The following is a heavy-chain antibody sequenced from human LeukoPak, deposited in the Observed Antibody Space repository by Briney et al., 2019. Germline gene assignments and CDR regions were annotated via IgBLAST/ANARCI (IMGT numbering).Heavy chain of an antibody. CDR2: ISYDGSNK. J-gene: IGHJ4*02. V-gene: IGHV3-30-3*01. CDR3: AKGWYSSGWPQLDY. CDR1: GFTFSSYA. Sequence: GGSLRPSCAASGFTFSSYAMHWVRQAPGKGLEWVAVISYDGSNKYYADSVKGRFTISRDNSKNTLYLQMNSLRAEDTAVYYCAKGWYSSGWPQLDYWGQGTLVTVSS. D-gene: IGHD6-19*01.